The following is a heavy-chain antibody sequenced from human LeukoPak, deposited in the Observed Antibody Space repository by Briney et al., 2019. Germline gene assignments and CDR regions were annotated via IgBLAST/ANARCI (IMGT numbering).Heavy chain of an antibody. CDR3: ARESYDFWSGYVLNYYYYYMDV. J-gene: IGHJ6*03. D-gene: IGHD3-3*01. Sequence: GGSLRLSCTVSGFTFSSYWMHWVRQAPGKGLVWVSRINNDGSSTSYADSVKGRFTISRDNAKNTLYLQVNSLRAEDTAVYYCARESYDFWSGYVLNYYYYYMDVWGKGTTVTLSS. V-gene: IGHV3-74*01. CDR1: GFTFSSYW. CDR2: INNDGSST.